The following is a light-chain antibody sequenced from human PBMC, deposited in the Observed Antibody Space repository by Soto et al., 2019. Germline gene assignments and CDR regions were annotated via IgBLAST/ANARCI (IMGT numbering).Light chain of an antibody. CDR3: QESFSSLNT. V-gene: IGKV1-39*01. J-gene: IGKJ5*01. CDR1: QSISSH. CDR2: AAS. Sequence: DIQMTQSPSSLSASVGDRVTITCRASQSISSHLNWYQQIPGKAPKLLIYAASSLVSGVPSRFSGSGSETDFTLTISSLQPEDFATYHCQESFSSLNTFGQGTRLEIK.